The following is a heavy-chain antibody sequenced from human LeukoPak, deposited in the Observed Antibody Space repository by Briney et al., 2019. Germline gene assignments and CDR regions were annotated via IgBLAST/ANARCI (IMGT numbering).Heavy chain of an antibody. J-gene: IGHJ5*02. Sequence: GASVKVSCKASGGTFSRSAISWVRQAPGQGLEWMGGIIPIFGPADYAQKFQGRVTITADESTSTDYLELSSLRSEDTAVYYCATSLPYGYYDSGGSNWFDPWGQGTLVTVSS. CDR3: ATSLPYGYYDSGGSNWFDP. V-gene: IGHV1-69*13. CDR1: GGTFSRSA. CDR2: IIPIFGPA. D-gene: IGHD3-22*01.